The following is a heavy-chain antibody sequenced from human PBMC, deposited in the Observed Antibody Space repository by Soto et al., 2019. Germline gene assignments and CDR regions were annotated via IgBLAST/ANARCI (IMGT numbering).Heavy chain of an antibody. CDR3: GIDGALGDTAVVDS. D-gene: IGHD5-18*01. CDR2: IWYDGSNK. Sequence: QVQLVESGGGVVQPGKSLRLSCAASGFTFSTYGMHWVRQAPGKGLEWVAVIWYDGSNKYHGDSLKGRFTISRDNSKNTLYRQRNNLRAEDRAVYYCGIDGALGDTAVVDSWGQGTLVTVSS. J-gene: IGHJ4*02. V-gene: IGHV3-33*01. CDR1: GFTFSTYG.